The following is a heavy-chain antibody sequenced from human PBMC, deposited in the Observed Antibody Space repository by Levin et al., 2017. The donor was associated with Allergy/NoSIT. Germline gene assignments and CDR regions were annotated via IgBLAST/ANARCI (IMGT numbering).Heavy chain of an antibody. V-gene: IGHV3-30*18. Sequence: PGGSLRLSCAASGFTFSSYGMHWVRQAPGKGLEWVAVISYDGSNKYYADSVKGRFTISRDNSKNTLYLQMNSLRAEDTAVYYCAKFTPMCIAAPIQGPPADAFDIWGQGTMVTVSS. CDR1: GFTFSSYG. J-gene: IGHJ3*02. CDR2: ISYDGSNK. CDR3: AKFTPMCIAAPIQGPPADAFDI. D-gene: IGHD6-6*01.